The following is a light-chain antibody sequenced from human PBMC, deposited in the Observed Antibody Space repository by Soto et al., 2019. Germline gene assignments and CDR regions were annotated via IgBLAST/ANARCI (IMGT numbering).Light chain of an antibody. J-gene: IGKJ4*01. CDR3: HHANSFSLLA. CDR2: AAS. V-gene: IGKV1D-12*01. CDR1: QGISSW. Sequence: DLQMTQSPSSVSASVGDRVTITCRASQGISSWLAWYHQKPGKAPKRLIYAASSLQSGVPSRFSGSGSGTDFALTISSLQAEDFGTYYCHHANSFSLLAVGGGTKVEIK.